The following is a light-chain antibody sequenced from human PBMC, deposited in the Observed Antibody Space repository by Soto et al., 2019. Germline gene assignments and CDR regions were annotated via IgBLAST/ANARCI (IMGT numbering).Light chain of an antibody. Sequence: DIQMTQSPSSLSASVGDRVTITCRASQGISNYLAWYQQKPGKVPKLLIYSASTLQSGVPSRFSGSGSGTEFTLTISRLQPEDVTTYYCQKYNSASFTFGPGTKADIK. CDR2: SAS. CDR1: QGISNY. V-gene: IGKV1-27*01. J-gene: IGKJ3*01. CDR3: QKYNSASFT.